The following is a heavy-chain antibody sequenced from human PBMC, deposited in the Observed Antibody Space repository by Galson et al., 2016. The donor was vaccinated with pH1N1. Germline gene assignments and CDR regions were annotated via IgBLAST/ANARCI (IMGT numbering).Heavy chain of an antibody. D-gene: IGHD6-13*01. CDR1: GFTLSDYY. J-gene: IGHJ4*02. CDR3: AREWGIGAAGPLDS. Sequence: SLRLSCAASGFTLSDYYMNWIRETPERGLEWLSSIGSSGNVAYADSVKGRFTISRDNAQNSLLLQMDSLRVDDTALYYYAREWGIGAAGPLDSWGQGALVIGSS. V-gene: IGHV3-11*01. CDR2: IGSSGNV.